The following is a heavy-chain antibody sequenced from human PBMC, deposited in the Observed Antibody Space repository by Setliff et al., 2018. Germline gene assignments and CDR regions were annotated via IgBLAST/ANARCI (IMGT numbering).Heavy chain of an antibody. CDR1: GYTLTELS. D-gene: IGHD6-13*01. Sequence: GASVKVSCKVSGYTLTELSMHWVRQAPGKGLEWMGGFDPEDGETIYAQKFQGRVTMTEDTSTSTAYMELRSLRSDDTAVYYCARSEGSSWLSSYYYYYGMDVWGQGTTVTVSS. CDR3: ARSEGSSWLSSYYYYYGMDV. V-gene: IGHV1-24*01. J-gene: IGHJ6*02. CDR2: FDPEDGET.